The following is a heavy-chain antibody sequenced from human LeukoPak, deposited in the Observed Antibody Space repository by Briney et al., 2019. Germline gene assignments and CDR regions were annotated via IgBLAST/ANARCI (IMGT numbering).Heavy chain of an antibody. D-gene: IGHD6-13*01. CDR2: ISWNSGSI. CDR1: GFTFDDYA. Sequence: GRSLRLSCAASGFTFDDYAMHWVRQAPGKGLEWVSGISWNSGSIGYADSVKGRFTISRDNAKNSLYLQMNSLRAEDTAVYYCETTLAAAGETFDYWGQGTLVTVSS. CDR3: ETTLAAAGETFDY. V-gene: IGHV3-9*01. J-gene: IGHJ4*02.